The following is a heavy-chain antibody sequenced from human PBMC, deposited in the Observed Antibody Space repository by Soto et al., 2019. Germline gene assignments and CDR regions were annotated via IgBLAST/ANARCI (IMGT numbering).Heavy chain of an antibody. V-gene: IGHV3-33*01. CDR2: IWYDGSNK. J-gene: IGHJ4*02. CDR1: GFTFSSYG. Sequence: QVQLVESGGGVIQPGMSLRLSCAASGFTFSSYGMHWVRQAPGKGLEWVAVIWYDGSNKYYADSVKGRFTISRDNSKNTLYLQMNSLRAEDTAVYYCARDAGYCSSTSCFGGLDYWGQGTLVTVSS. D-gene: IGHD2-2*01. CDR3: ARDAGYCSSTSCFGGLDY.